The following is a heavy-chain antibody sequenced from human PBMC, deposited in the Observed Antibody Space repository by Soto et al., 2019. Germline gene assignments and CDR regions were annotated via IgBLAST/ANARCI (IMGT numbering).Heavy chain of an antibody. CDR3: ARSRAAAGTDY. CDR1: GYTFTSYA. Sequence: QVQLVQSGAEVKKPGASVKVSCKASGYTFTSYAMHWVRQAPGQRLEWMGWINAGNGNTKYSQKFQGRVTITRDTSASTAYMELRSLRSEDTAVYYCARSRAAAGTDYWGQGTLVTVSS. J-gene: IGHJ4*02. D-gene: IGHD6-13*01. CDR2: INAGNGNT. V-gene: IGHV1-3*01.